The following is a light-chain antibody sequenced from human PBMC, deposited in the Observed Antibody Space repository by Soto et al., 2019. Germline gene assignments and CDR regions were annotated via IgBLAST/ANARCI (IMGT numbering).Light chain of an antibody. V-gene: IGKV4-1*01. CDR3: QQYYTTPYT. CDR2: WAS. J-gene: IGKJ2*01. CDR1: QNVLYSSNSKNY. Sequence: DIVMTQSPDSLAVSLGERATINCKSSQNVLYSSNSKNYLAWYQQKPGQPPKLLIYWASTRESGVPDRFSGAGSGTDFALTITSLQAEDVAVYYCQQYYTTPYTFGQGTKLEIK.